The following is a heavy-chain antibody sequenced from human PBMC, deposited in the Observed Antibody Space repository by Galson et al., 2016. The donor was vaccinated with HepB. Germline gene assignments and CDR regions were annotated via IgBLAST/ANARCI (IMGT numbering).Heavy chain of an antibody. Sequence: SLRLSCAASRFTFSNYAMPWVRQAPGRGLEWVSVINGGGNITYYADPVQGRFTISRDNSKNKLYLEMNSLRVEDTAIYFCARDLYCSGSTRNTSDLIYYVSGSWPAHWGQGTLVTVSS. CDR1: RFTFSNYA. CDR3: ARDLYCSGSTRNTSDLIYYVSGSWPAH. J-gene: IGHJ4*02. CDR2: INGGGNIT. V-gene: IGHV3-23*01. D-gene: IGHD3-10*01.